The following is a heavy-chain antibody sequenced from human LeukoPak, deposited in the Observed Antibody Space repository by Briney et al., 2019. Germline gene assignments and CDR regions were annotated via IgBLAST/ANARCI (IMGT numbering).Heavy chain of an antibody. Sequence: SETLSLTCTVSGGSISSYYWSWIRQPPGKGLEWIGYIYYSGSTNYNPSLKSRVTISVDTSKNQFSLKLSSATAADTAVYYCAREGDCSSTSCYEYSYWGQGTLVTVSS. J-gene: IGHJ4*02. CDR2: IYYSGST. CDR3: AREGDCSSTSCYEYSY. CDR1: GGSISSYY. D-gene: IGHD2-2*01. V-gene: IGHV4-59*01.